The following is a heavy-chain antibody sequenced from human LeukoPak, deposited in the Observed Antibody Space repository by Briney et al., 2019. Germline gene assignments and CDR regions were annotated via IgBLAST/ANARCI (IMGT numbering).Heavy chain of an antibody. Sequence: NPSETLSLTCTVSGGSISSSSYYWGWIRQPPGKGLEWIGEINHSGSTNYNPSLKSRVTISVDTSKNQFSLKLSSVTAADTAVYYCARGSSLDYWGQGTLVTVSS. CDR3: ARGSSLDY. J-gene: IGHJ4*02. D-gene: IGHD6-6*01. CDR1: GGSISSSSYY. V-gene: IGHV4-39*07. CDR2: INHSGST.